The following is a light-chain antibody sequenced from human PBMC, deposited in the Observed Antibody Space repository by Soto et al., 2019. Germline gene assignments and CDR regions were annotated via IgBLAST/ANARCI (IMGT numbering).Light chain of an antibody. J-gene: IGLJ1*01. CDR2: EVS. V-gene: IGLV2-14*01. CDR3: SSYTSSSTYV. CDR1: SSDVGGYNY. Sequence: QSVLTQPASVSESPGQSIAISCTGTSSDVGGYNYVSWYQQHPGKAPKLMISEVSNRPSGVSNRFSGSKSGNTASLTISGLQAEDEADYYCSSYTSSSTYVFGTGTKVTVL.